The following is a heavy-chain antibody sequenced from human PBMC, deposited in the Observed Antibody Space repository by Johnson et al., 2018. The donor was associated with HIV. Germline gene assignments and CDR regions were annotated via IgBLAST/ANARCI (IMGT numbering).Heavy chain of an antibody. Sequence: QVQLVESGGGVVQPGRSLRLSCAASGFTFSAYAMHWVRQAPGKGLEWVAVMSYDGGNKYYADSVKGRFTISRDNSKNTVWLQLNSLRAEYTGVYYCAKGEYFDSGGYYHVVMNGFDIWGQGTTVIVSS. J-gene: IGHJ3*02. CDR3: AKGEYFDSGGYYHVVMNGFDI. D-gene: IGHD3-22*01. V-gene: IGHV3-30-3*01. CDR1: GFTFSAYA. CDR2: MSYDGGNK.